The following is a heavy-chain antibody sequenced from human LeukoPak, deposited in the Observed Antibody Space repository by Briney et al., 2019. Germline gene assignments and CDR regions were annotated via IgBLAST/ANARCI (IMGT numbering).Heavy chain of an antibody. V-gene: IGHV1-46*01. D-gene: IGHD1-26*01. CDR1: GYTFTSYG. CDR3: ARDGIVGATFWFDP. Sequence: ASVKVSCKASGYTFTSYGISWVRQAPGQGLEWMGIINPSGGSTSYAQKFQGRVTMTRDMSTSTVYMELSSLRSEDTAVYYCARDGIVGATFWFDPWGQGTLVTVSS. CDR2: INPSGGST. J-gene: IGHJ5*02.